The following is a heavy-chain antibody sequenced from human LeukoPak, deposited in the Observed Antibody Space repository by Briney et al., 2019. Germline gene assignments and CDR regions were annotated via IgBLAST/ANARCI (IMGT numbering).Heavy chain of an antibody. CDR2: IYYSGST. CDR1: AGSISSSSYY. CDR3: ASLYYYEPGGWFDP. V-gene: IGHV4-39*07. Sequence: PSETLSLTCTVSAGSISSSSYYWGWIRQPPGKGLEWIGSIYYSGSTYYNPSLKSRVTISVDTSKNQFSLKLSSVTAADTAVYYCASLYYYEPGGWFDPWGQGTLVTVSS. J-gene: IGHJ5*02. D-gene: IGHD3-22*01.